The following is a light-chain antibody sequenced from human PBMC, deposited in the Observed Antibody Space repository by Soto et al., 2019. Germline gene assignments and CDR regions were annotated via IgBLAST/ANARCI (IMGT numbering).Light chain of an antibody. CDR1: QSVSSSY. V-gene: IGKV3-20*01. CDR3: QHFGPTLGFT. J-gene: IGKJ5*01. CDR2: GAP. Sequence: EIVLTQSPGTLSLSPGERATLSCRAIQSVSSSYLAWYQQKPGQAPRLLIHGAPSRATGIPDRFSGSGSGADFTLTISRLEPEDFGVYYCQHFGPTLGFTFGQGTRLEIK.